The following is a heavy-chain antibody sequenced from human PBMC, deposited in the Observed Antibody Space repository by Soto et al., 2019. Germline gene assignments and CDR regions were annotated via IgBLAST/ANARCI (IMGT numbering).Heavy chain of an antibody. CDR3: ARTHITIFGVVISRFDP. J-gene: IGHJ5*02. CDR1: GGSISSGDYC. CDR2: IYYSGST. D-gene: IGHD3-3*01. V-gene: IGHV4-30-4*01. Sequence: SETLSLTSTVSGGSISSGDYCWSWIRQPPGKGLEWIGYIYYSGSTYYNPSLKSRVTISVDTSKNQFSLKLSSVTAADTAVYYCARTHITIFGVVISRFDPWGQGTLVTVSS.